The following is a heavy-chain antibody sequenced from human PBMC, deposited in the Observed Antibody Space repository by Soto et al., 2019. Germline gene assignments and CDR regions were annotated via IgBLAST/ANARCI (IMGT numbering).Heavy chain of an antibody. Sequence: SETLSLTCTVSGGSISSSTYYWGWMRQPPGKGLEWIASFFIGGNTYYNPSLKSRVTISVDTSKNQFSLKLTSVTAADTAVYYCARDKITGLFDYWGQGTLVTVSS. CDR3: ARDKITGLFDY. D-gene: IGHD2-8*02. J-gene: IGHJ4*02. CDR2: FFIGGNT. CDR1: GGSISSSTYY. V-gene: IGHV4-39*07.